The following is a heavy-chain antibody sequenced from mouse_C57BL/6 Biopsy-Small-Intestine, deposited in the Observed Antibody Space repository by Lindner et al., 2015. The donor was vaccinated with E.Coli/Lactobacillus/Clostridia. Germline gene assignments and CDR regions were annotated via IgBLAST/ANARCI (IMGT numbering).Heavy chain of an antibody. CDR2: INYSGTT. D-gene: IGHD2-10*01. Sequence: VQLQESGPGLAKPSQTLSLTCSVTGYSITSDYWNWIRKFPGNKLEYMGYINYSGTTYYNPSLKSRISITRDTSKNQYYLQLNSVTSEDTATYYCARRAYDGSYGYWYFDVWGAGTTVTVSS. J-gene: IGHJ1*01. V-gene: IGHV3-8*01. CDR3: ARRAYDGSYGYWYFDV. CDR1: GYSITSDY.